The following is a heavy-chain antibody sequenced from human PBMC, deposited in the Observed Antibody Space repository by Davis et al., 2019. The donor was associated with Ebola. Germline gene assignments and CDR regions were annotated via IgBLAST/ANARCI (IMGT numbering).Heavy chain of an antibody. V-gene: IGHV3-30*02. Sequence: GESLKISCAASGFTFSSYAMHWVRQAPGKGLEWVAFIRYDGSNKYYADSVKGRFTISRDNSKNTLYLQMNSLRAEDTAVYYCAKAIRPAAEPQYYYMDVWGKGTTVTVSS. J-gene: IGHJ6*03. D-gene: IGHD2-2*01. CDR1: GFTFSSYA. CDR3: AKAIRPAAEPQYYYMDV. CDR2: IRYDGSNK.